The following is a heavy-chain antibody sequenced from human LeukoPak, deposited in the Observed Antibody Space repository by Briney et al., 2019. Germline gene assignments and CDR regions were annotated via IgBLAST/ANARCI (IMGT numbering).Heavy chain of an antibody. V-gene: IGHV1-8*03. D-gene: IGHD2-2*01. J-gene: IGHJ6*03. CDR1: GYTFTGYY. CDR2: INPNSGNT. CDR3: ARVLQQYRLLSYYYYMDV. Sequence: GASVKVSCKASGYTFTGYYMHWVRQAPGQGLEWMGWINPNSGNTGYAQKFQGRVTITRNTSISTAYMELSSLRSEDTAVYYCARVLQQYRLLSYYYYMDVWGKGTTVTVSS.